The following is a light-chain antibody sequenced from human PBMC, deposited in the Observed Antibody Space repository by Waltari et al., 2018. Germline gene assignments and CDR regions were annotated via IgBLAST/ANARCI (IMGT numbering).Light chain of an antibody. Sequence: QSALTQPASVSGSPGQSITISCTGTSSDVGSYNLVSWYQQHPGKAPKLTIYEDSKRPSGVYNRFYGSNSGHTAVLTSSRRQAEDEADYYCCSYAGSSTAWVFGGGTKLTVL. CDR3: CSYAGSSTAWV. V-gene: IGLV2-23*01. CDR2: EDS. J-gene: IGLJ3*02. CDR1: SSDVGSYNL.